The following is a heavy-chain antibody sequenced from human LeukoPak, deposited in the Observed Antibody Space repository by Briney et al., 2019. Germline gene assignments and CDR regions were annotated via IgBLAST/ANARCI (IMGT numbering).Heavy chain of an antibody. CDR2: IYSGGST. CDR1: GFTVSSNY. D-gene: IGHD2-2*01. Sequence: GGSLRLSCAASGFTVSSNYMSWVRQAPGKGLEWVSVIYSGGSTYYADSVKGRFTISRDNSKNTLYLQMNSLRAEDTAVYYCASETAAAKLDYYYGMDVWGQGTTVTVSS. CDR3: ASETAAAKLDYYYGMDV. J-gene: IGHJ6*02. V-gene: IGHV3-66*01.